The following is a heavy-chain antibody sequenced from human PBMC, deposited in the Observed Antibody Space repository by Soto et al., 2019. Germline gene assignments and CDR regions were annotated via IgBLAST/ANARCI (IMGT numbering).Heavy chain of an antibody. CDR3: ARMYSSGSGWFHP. V-gene: IGHV4-31*03. CDR2: FYSSGSI. J-gene: IGHJ5*02. Sequence: SETLSLTCFVSGYSISAGGYYRSWIRHHPGKGLEWIGSFYSSGSIIYNPSLRSRVSISGDTSSNQFSMSLTSVTAADTARYYCARMYSSGSGWFHPWGQGTLVTVSS. D-gene: IGHD6-19*01. CDR1: GYSISAGGYY.